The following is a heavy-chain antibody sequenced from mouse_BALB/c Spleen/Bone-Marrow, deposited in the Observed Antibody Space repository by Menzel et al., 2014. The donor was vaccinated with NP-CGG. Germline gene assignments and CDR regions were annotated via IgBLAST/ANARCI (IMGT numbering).Heavy chain of an antibody. Sequence: VHLVESGAELVKPGASVKLSCKASGYTFTSYWMHWVKLRPGQGFEWIGEINPSNGGTNYNEKFKRKATLTVDKSSSAAYMQLSSLTSEDSAVYYCGYMGYYGSSYAMDYWGQGTSVTVSS. CDR3: GYMGYYGSSYAMDY. CDR1: GYTFTSYW. CDR2: INPSNGGT. D-gene: IGHD1-1*01. J-gene: IGHJ4*01. V-gene: IGHV1S81*02.